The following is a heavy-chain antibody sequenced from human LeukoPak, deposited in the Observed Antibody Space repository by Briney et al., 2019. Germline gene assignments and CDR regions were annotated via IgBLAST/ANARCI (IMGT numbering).Heavy chain of an antibody. CDR3: ARGVGYYDSSGYYRPYFDY. Sequence: GASVKVSCKASGYTFTSYYMHWVRQAPGQGLEWMGLINPSGGSTSYAQKFQGRVTMTRDTSTSTVCMELSSLRSEDTAVYYCARGVGYYDSSGYYRPYFDYWGQGTLVTVSS. D-gene: IGHD3-22*01. CDR2: INPSGGST. CDR1: GYTFTSYY. V-gene: IGHV1-46*01. J-gene: IGHJ4*02.